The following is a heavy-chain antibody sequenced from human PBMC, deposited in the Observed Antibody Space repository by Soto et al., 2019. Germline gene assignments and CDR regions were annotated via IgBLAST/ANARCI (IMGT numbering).Heavy chain of an antibody. J-gene: IGHJ6*02. Sequence: SETLSLTCTVSGGSISSYYWTWIRQPPGKGLEWIGYIYYSGSTTYNPSLKSRVTISVDTSKNQFSLKLSSVTTADTAVYYCARVSGIYYYGMDVWGQGTTVTVSS. CDR3: ARVSGIYYYGMDV. V-gene: IGHV4-59*01. D-gene: IGHD3-10*01. CDR2: IYYSGST. CDR1: GGSISSYY.